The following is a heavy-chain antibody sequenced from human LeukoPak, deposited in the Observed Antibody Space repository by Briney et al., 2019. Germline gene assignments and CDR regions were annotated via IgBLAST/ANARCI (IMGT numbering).Heavy chain of an antibody. D-gene: IGHD1-26*01. CDR3: AREPRSGSYLDY. Sequence: PGGSLRLSCAASGFTFSSYAMSWVRQPPGKGLEWIGEINHSGSTNYNPSLKSRVTISVDTSKNQFSLKLSSVTAADTAVYYCAREPRSGSYLDYWGQGTLVTVSS. CDR2: INHSGST. CDR1: GFTFSSYA. J-gene: IGHJ4*02. V-gene: IGHV4-34*01.